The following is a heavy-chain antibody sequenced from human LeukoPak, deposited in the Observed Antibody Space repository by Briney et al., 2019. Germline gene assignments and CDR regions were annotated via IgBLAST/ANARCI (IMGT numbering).Heavy chain of an antibody. D-gene: IGHD4-23*01. V-gene: IGHV3-23*01. J-gene: IGHJ4*02. CDR3: ARGRPHGNDY. CDR2: ISGSGGST. Sequence: GGSLRLSCAASGFSFTSYAMSWVRQAPGKGLEWVSAISGSGGSTYYADAVKGRFTISRDNSKSTLYLQVSSLRAEDTAVYYCARGRPHGNDYWGQGTLVTVSS. CDR1: GFSFTSYA.